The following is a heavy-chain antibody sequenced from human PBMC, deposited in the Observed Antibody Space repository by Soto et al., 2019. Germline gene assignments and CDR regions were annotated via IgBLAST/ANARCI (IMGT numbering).Heavy chain of an antibody. Sequence: VQLVESGGGLVQPGGSLRLSCAASGFTFSSYWMHWVRQAPGKGPVWVSRIYSDGSRTSYADSVKGRFTISRDNAKNTLYLQMDSLSPEDTAVYYCARGAGGYYYMDVWGKGTTVTVSS. V-gene: IGHV3-74*01. CDR1: GFTFSSYW. D-gene: IGHD3-10*01. CDR2: IYSDGSRT. J-gene: IGHJ6*03. CDR3: ARGAGGYYYMDV.